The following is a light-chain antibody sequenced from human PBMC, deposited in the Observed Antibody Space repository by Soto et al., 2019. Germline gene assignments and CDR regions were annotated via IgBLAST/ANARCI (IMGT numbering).Light chain of an antibody. CDR2: HVT. CDR1: SSDVGGSNY. CDR3: SSYTSSNTFV. J-gene: IGLJ1*01. Sequence: QSALTQPASVAGSPGQSITISCTGTSSDVGGSNYVSWYQQHPGKAHILIIYHVTDRPSGVSNRFSASKSGNTASLTISGLQAEDEADYFCSSYTSSNTFVFGTGTKVTVL. V-gene: IGLV2-14*03.